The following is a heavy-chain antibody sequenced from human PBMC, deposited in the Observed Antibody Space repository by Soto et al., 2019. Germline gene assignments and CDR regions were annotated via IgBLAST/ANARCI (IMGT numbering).Heavy chain of an antibody. CDR3: ARSNLNFIGLDV. J-gene: IGHJ6*02. D-gene: IGHD2-8*01. V-gene: IGHV4-30-4*01. CDR2: IYYSGST. CDR1: GGYISNGDYY. Sequence: PSETLSLTCTVSGGYISNGDYYWTWIRQPPGRGLEWIGHIYYSGSTYYNPSLESRTSISKDTSRNQVSLNLNSVTAADTALSYCARSNLNFIGLDVWGQGTTVTVSS.